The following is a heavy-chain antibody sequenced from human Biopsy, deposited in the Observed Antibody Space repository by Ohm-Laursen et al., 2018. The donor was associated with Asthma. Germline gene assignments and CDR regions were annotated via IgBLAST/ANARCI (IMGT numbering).Heavy chain of an antibody. J-gene: IGHJ4*02. CDR1: GLNFEDYV. CDR2: ISWYSRSI. V-gene: IGHV3-9*01. D-gene: IGHD4/OR15-4a*01. CDR3: RALPTRTMYFDS. Sequence: SLRLSCSASGLNFEDYVMHWVRQAPGKGLEWVSGISWYSRSIGYGDSVRGRFTISRDNTKNSLYLQMNSLSPEDTAMYYCRALPTRTMYFDSWGQGTLVTVSS.